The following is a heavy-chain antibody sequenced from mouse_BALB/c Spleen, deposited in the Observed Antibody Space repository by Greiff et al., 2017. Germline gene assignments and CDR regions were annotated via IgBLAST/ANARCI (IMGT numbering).Heavy chain of an antibody. J-gene: IGHJ1*01. CDR1: GYTFTDYN. D-gene: IGHD1-1*01. CDR2: INPNNGGT. V-gene: IGHV1-18*01. Sequence: EVQLQQSGPELVKPGASVKIPCKASGYTFTDYNMDWVKQSHGKSLEWIGDINPNNGGTIYNQKFKGKATLTVDKSSSTAYMELRSLTSEDTAVYYCAREGNYYGSDWYFDVWGAGTTVTVSS. CDR3: AREGNYYGSDWYFDV.